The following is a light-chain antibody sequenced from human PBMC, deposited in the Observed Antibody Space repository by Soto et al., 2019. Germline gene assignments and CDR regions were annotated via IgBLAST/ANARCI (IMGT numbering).Light chain of an antibody. J-gene: IGKJ5*01. CDR1: QYISTS. CDR3: QQSYITPT. V-gene: IGKV1-39*01. Sequence: DIQMTQSPSSLSASVGDRLTITCRASQYISTSLNWYQQKPGNAPNLLIYDASRLQSGVPSWFSGSGSGTDFTLTITSLQPEDFGTYYCQQSYITPTFGQGTRVDIK. CDR2: DAS.